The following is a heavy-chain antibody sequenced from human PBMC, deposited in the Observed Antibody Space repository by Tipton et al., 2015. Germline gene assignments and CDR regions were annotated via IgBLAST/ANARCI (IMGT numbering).Heavy chain of an antibody. D-gene: IGHD2-2*01. CDR3: ARDYCSVTSCYDY. J-gene: IGHJ4*02. CDR2: ISWDGRNK. V-gene: IGHV3-33*05. Sequence: SLRLSCAASGFTLTRYGMNWVRQAPGKGLEWVAVISWDGRNKYYADSVKGRLTVSRDTSKNTLYLQMDSLGADDTAVYYCARDYCSVTSCYDYWGQGTLVTVSS. CDR1: GFTLTRYG.